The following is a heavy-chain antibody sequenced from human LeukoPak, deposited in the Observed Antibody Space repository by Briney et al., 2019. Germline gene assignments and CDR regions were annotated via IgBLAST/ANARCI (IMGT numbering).Heavy chain of an antibody. CDR3: AKNYGDSNWFDP. CDR1: GDSVSSNSAA. V-gene: IGHV6-1*01. D-gene: IGHD4-17*01. J-gene: IGHJ5*02. CDR2: TYYRSNWFN. Sequence: PSQTLSLTCAISGDSVSSNSAAWNWIRQSPSRGLEWLRSTYYRSNWFNDFALSVKSRITFNPDTSKNQFSLQLNSVTPEDTAVYYCAKNYGDSNWFDPWGQGTLVTVSS.